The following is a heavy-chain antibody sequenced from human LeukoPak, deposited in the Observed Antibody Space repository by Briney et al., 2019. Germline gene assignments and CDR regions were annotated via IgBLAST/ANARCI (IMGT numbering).Heavy chain of an antibody. J-gene: IGHJ4*02. Sequence: PSETLSLTCAVYGGSFSGYYWSWIRQPPGKGLEWIGEINHSGSTNYNPSLKSRVTISVDTSKNQFSLKLSSVTAADTAVYYCARGRRSWGTGTTFPPYFDYWGQGTLVTVSS. CDR3: ARGRRSWGTGTTFPPYFDY. V-gene: IGHV4-34*01. CDR1: GGSFSGYY. CDR2: INHSGST. D-gene: IGHD1-1*01.